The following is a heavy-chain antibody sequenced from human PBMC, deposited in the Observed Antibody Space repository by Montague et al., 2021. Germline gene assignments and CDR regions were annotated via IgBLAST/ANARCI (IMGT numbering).Heavy chain of an antibody. CDR2: IHHSGGT. CDR3: ARHWEGGSYTRAIEY. CDR1: GGSTHSSNW. Sequence: SETLSLTCAVSGGSTHSSNWWSWVRQSPGKGLEWIGQIHHSGGTKDNPSLKSRVTLSLDKSKNQVFLKLTSVTAADTAVYFCARHWEGGSYTRAIEYWGQGILVTVSS. J-gene: IGHJ4*02. V-gene: IGHV4-4*02. D-gene: IGHD3-10*01.